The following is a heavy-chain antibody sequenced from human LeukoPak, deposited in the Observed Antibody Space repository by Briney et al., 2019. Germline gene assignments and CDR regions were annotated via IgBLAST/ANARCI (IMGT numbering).Heavy chain of an antibody. J-gene: IGHJ5*01. V-gene: IGHV4-61*08. CDR3: ARHSNGLYFDP. CDR2: IYYSGST. Sequence: SETLSLTCTVSGGSISSGDYYWSWIRQPPGKGLEWIGYIYYSGSTNYNPSLKSRVTISIDTSKNQFSLKLSSVTAADTAVYYCARHSNGLYFDPWGQGTLVTVSS. D-gene: IGHD3-16*01. CDR1: GGSISSGDYY.